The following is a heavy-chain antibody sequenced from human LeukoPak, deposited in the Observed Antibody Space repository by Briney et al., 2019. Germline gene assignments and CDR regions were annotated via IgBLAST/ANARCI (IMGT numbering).Heavy chain of an antibody. Sequence: QPGGSLRLSCAASGFTFSSYWMSWVREAPGKGREGVANIKQDGSEKYYVDSVKGRVTISRDNAKNSLYLQMNSLRAEDTAVYYCASSFVGGAFDIWGQGTMVTVSS. CDR1: GFTFSSYW. CDR3: ASSFVGGAFDI. V-gene: IGHV3-7*01. J-gene: IGHJ3*02. D-gene: IGHD3-16*01. CDR2: IKQDGSEK.